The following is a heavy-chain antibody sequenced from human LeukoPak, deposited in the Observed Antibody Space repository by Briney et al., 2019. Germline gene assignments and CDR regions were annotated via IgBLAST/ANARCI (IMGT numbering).Heavy chain of an antibody. CDR3: ARHCLGGNCNSVLDS. J-gene: IGHJ4*02. D-gene: IGHD2-21*02. CDR1: GGSLTSYY. V-gene: IGHV4-59*08. CDR2: IYYTGST. Sequence: SETLSLTCTVSGGSLTSYYWSWIRQPPGKGLEWIGYIYYTGSTNYNPSLRSRVTMSVDTSKNQFSLKLSSVTAAHTALFYCARHCLGGNCNSVLDSWGQGTLVTVSS.